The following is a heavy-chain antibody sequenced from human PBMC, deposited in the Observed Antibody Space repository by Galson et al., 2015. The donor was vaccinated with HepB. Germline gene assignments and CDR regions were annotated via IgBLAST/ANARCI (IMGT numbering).Heavy chain of an antibody. CDR1: GGTFSSYA. Sequence: SVKVSCKASGGTFSSYAISWVRQAPGQGLEWMGGIIPIFGTANYAQKFQGRVTITADESASTAYMELSSLRSEDTAVYYCASSQYQLPPYYYYYMDVWGKGTTVTVSS. J-gene: IGHJ6*03. V-gene: IGHV1-69*13. CDR3: ASSQYQLPPYYYYYMDV. CDR2: IIPIFGTA. D-gene: IGHD2-2*01.